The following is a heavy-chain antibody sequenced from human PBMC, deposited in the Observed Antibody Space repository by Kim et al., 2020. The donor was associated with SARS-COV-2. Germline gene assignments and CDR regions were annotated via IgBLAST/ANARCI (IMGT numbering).Heavy chain of an antibody. CDR2: IYYTGST. V-gene: IGHV4-39*01. CDR3: ARLSGGVGAIDY. J-gene: IGHJ4*02. CDR1: GGSISSGSYY. D-gene: IGHD1-26*01. Sequence: SETLSLTCTVSGGSISSGSYYWGWIRQPPEKGLEWIGNIYYTGSTYYNPSLKSRVTISVDTFKNQFSLKLSSVTAADTAVYYCARLSGGVGAIDYWGQGT.